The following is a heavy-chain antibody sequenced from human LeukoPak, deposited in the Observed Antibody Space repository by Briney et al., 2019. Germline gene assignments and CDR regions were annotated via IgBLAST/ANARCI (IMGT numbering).Heavy chain of an antibody. CDR1: GFTFSSYW. CDR3: ARTGTGDY. D-gene: IGHD3/OR15-3a*01. J-gene: IGHJ4*02. V-gene: IGHV3-74*01. Sequence: GGSLRLSCAASGFTFSSYWMHWVRQAPGKGLVWVSRTNSDGSSTSYADSVKGRFTISRDNAKNTLYLQMNSLRAEDTAVYYCARTGTGDYWGQGTLVTVSS. CDR2: TNSDGSST.